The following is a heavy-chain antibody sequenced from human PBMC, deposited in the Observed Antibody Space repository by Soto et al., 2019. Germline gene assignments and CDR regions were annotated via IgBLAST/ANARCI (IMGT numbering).Heavy chain of an antibody. CDR1: GYTFTSYD. J-gene: IGHJ3*02. Sequence: GASVKVSCKASGYTFTSYDINWLRQASGQGLEWMGLMNPNSGNTGYAQKFQGRVTMTRNTSISTAYMELSSLRSEDTAVYYCARGIPDLRYFYWLFSDDAFDIWGPGTMVT. D-gene: IGHD3-9*01. V-gene: IGHV1-8*01. CDR3: ARGIPDLRYFYWLFSDDAFDI. CDR2: MNPNSGNT.